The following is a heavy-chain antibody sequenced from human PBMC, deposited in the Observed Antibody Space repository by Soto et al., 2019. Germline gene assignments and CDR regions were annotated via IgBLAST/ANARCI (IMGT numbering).Heavy chain of an antibody. CDR2: INPNGGIT. CDR3: ATSVNSAMAFDY. CDR1: GYTFTQYY. Sequence: ASVKVSFKACGYTFTQYYIHWLRQAPGQGLEWMGIINPNGGITTYAQKFRAGFSMTRDTSTSTVYLELSSLRSEDSAVYYCATSVNSAMAFDYWGQGTLVTVSS. J-gene: IGHJ4*02. V-gene: IGHV1-46*01. D-gene: IGHD5-18*01.